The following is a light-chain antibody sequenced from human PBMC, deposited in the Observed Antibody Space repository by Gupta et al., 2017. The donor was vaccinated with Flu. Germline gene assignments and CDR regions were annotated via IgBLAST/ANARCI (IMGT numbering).Light chain of an antibody. CDR2: ASS. Sequence: DIVLTQSPVTLSLSPGERATLSCRASQTLTSAYLAWYQQKPGQPPSILISASSRRATGVPDRFSGDGSGTDFTLTISGLEPDDVAVYYCHQYARAPPTKRFGRGTKLEVK. J-gene: IGKJ2*03. CDR1: QTLTSAY. V-gene: IGKV3-20*01. CDR3: HQYARAPPTKR.